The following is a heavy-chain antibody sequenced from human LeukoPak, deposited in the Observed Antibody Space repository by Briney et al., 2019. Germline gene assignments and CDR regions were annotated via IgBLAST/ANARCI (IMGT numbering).Heavy chain of an antibody. Sequence: ASVKVSCKASGGTFCSYAISWVRQAPGQGLEWMGGIIPIFGTANYAQKFQGRVTITTDESTSTAYMELSSLRSEDAAVYYCARGTEYSSSSGRYYYYYYMDVWGKGTTVTVSS. D-gene: IGHD6-6*01. CDR3: ARGTEYSSSSGRYYYYYYMDV. CDR2: IIPIFGTA. CDR1: GGTFCSYA. J-gene: IGHJ6*03. V-gene: IGHV1-69*05.